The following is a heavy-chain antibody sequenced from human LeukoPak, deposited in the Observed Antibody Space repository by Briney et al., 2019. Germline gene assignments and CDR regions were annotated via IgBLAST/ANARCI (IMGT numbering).Heavy chain of an antibody. J-gene: IGHJ4*02. CDR1: GYSFTNYW. D-gene: IGHD5-18*01. Sequence: GESLKISCKGSGYSFTNYWIGWVRQMPGKGLEWMGIIYPGDSDTRYSPSFQGLVTISADKSITAAYLQWSSLKASDTAMYYCARLPRIGYTYGPDYYFDYWGQGTLVTVSS. CDR2: IYPGDSDT. V-gene: IGHV5-51*01. CDR3: ARLPRIGYTYGPDYYFDY.